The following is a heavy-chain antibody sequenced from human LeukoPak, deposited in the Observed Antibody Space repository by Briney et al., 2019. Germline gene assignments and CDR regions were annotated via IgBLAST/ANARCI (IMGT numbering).Heavy chain of an antibody. Sequence: SVKVSCKASGGTFGNYVLSWVRQAPGQGLEWMGGIIPIFGTANYAQKFQGRVTITADESTSTAYMKLNSLRSEDTAVYYCARALGGGALNNWFDPWGQGTLVTVSS. CDR2: IIPIFGTA. J-gene: IGHJ5*02. CDR3: ARALGGGALNNWFDP. V-gene: IGHV1-69*13. CDR1: GGTFGNYV. D-gene: IGHD3-16*01.